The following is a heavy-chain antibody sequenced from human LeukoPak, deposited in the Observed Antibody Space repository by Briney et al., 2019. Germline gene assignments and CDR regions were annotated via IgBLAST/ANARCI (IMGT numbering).Heavy chain of an antibody. CDR3: ASTGIVGATSDY. J-gene: IGHJ4*02. CDR2: IYTSGST. Sequence: PSQNLSLTCTVSGGSISSGSYYWSWIRQPAGKGLEWIGRIYTSGSTNYNPSLKSRVTISVDTSKNQFSLKLSSVTAADTAVYYCASTGIVGATSDYWGQGTLVTVSS. CDR1: GGSISSGSYY. V-gene: IGHV4-61*02. D-gene: IGHD1-26*01.